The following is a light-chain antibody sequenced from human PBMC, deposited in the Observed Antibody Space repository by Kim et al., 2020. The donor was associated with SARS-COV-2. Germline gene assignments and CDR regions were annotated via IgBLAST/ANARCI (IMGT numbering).Light chain of an antibody. J-gene: IGKJ4*01. V-gene: IGKV3-11*01. CDR2: DAS. CDR3: QQRSNWPLT. CDR1: QSVSSY. Sequence: FFPPSPATLSLSPGERATLSCRASQSVSSYLAWYQQKPGQAPRLLIYDASNRATGIPARFSGSGSGTDFTLTISSLEPEDFAVYYCQQRSNWPLTFGGGTKLEI.